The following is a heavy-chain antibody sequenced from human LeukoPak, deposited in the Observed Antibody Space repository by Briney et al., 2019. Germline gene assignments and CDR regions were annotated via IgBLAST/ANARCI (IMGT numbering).Heavy chain of an antibody. J-gene: IGHJ3*01. CDR3: ARPNITSYYDSRGYDAFDV. CDR2: IYPGDFDT. Sequence: GESLKISCTGSGYSFTNYWIGWVRQMPGKGLEWMGVIYPGDFDTRYSPSFQGQVSISVDKSINTAYLQRSSLKASDTAMYYCARPNITSYYDSRGYDAFDVWGQGTMVIVSS. CDR1: GYSFTNYW. D-gene: IGHD3-22*01. V-gene: IGHV5-51*01.